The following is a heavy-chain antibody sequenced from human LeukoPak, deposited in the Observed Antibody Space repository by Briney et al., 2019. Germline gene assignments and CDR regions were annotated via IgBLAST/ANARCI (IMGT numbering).Heavy chain of an antibody. J-gene: IGHJ3*02. CDR1: GFTFSSYS. Sequence: HPGGSLRLSCAASGFTFSSYSMNWVRQAPGKGLEWVSAISGSGGSTYYADSVKGRFTISRDNSKNTLYLQMNSLRAEDTAVYYCAKDLPYCGGDCYLDAFDIWGQGTMVTVSS. CDR3: AKDLPYCGGDCYLDAFDI. D-gene: IGHD2-21*02. V-gene: IGHV3-23*01. CDR2: ISGSGGST.